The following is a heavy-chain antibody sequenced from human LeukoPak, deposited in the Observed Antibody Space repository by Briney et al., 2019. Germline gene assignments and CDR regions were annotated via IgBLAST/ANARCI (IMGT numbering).Heavy chain of an antibody. CDR1: GFTFSSYW. CDR3: ARDLQALRYFDWPRFDP. V-gene: IGHV3-7*03. J-gene: IGHJ5*02. Sequence: AGGSLRLSCAASGFTFSSYWMSWVRQAPGKGLEWVANIKQDGSEKYYVDSVKGRFTISRNNAKNSLYLQMNSLRAEDTAVYYCARDLQALRYFDWPRFDPWGQGTLVTVSS. CDR2: IKQDGSEK. D-gene: IGHD3-9*01.